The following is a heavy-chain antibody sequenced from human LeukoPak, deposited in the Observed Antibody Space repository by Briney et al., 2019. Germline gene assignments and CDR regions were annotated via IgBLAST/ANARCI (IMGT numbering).Heavy chain of an antibody. J-gene: IGHJ6*03. CDR1: GGTFSSYA. D-gene: IGHD2-2*01. Sequence: SVKVSCKASGGTFSSYAISWVRQAPGQGLEWMGGIIPIFGTANYAQKFQGRATITADESTSTAYMELSSLRSEDTAVYYCATNIAVVPAAIYYYYYYMDVWGKGTTVTVSS. CDR3: ATNIAVVPAAIYYYYYYMDV. V-gene: IGHV1-69*01. CDR2: IIPIFGTA.